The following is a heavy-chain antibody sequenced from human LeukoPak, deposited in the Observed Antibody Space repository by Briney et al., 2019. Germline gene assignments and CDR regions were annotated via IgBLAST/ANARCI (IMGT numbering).Heavy chain of an antibody. J-gene: IGHJ4*02. CDR3: ARDLGYCTGGSCYSRFDY. D-gene: IGHD2-15*01. V-gene: IGHV3-7*01. CDR1: GFTFTNYW. Sequence: PGGSLRLSCAASGFTFTNYWLSWVRPTPGKGLEWVANIKQDGSEKYYVDSVKGRFTNSRDNAKEALHLQLNSLRAEDTAVYYCARDLGYCTGGSCYSRFDYWGQGTLVTVSS. CDR2: IKQDGSEK.